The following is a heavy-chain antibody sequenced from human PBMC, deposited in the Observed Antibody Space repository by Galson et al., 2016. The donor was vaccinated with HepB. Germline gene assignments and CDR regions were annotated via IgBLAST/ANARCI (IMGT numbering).Heavy chain of an antibody. Sequence: SLRLSCAASGFTFSTYAMGWVRQAPGKGLEWVAGVGDTGAKTFYADSVKGRFTISRDNSKNTLGLHMNSLRAEDTAGYYCAKFGGHGSSAPCDGWYFDYWGQGPLVTVSP. CDR3: AKFGGHGSSAPCDGWYFDY. J-gene: IGHJ4*02. D-gene: IGHD6-19*01. CDR2: VGDTGAKT. V-gene: IGHV3-23*01. CDR1: GFTFSTYA.